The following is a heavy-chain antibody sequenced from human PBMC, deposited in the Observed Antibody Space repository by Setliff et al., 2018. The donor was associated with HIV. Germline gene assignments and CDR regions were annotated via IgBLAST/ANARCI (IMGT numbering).Heavy chain of an antibody. Sequence: SETLSLTCAVYGGSFSDYYWSWIRQPPGKGLEWIGYIYYSGGTDYNPSLKSRVTISVDTSKNQFSLKLSSVTAADTAVYYCASTTRITMIVVVPHPLDVWGKGTTVTVSS. CDR1: GGSFSDYY. J-gene: IGHJ6*04. CDR3: ASTTRITMIVVVPHPLDV. V-gene: IGHV4-59*12. D-gene: IGHD3-22*01. CDR2: IYYSGGT.